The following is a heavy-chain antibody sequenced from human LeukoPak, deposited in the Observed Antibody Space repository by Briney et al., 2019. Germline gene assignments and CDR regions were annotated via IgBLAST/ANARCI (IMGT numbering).Heavy chain of an antibody. Sequence: ASVKVSCKASGYTFTNNYMHWVRQAPGQGLEWMGIIHPGDGGTTYAQKFQSRLTMTRDTSTSTVYMELSSLRSEDTAVYYCARDIGRVDYYDSSGPRAYYFDYWGQGTLVTVSS. V-gene: IGHV1-46*01. CDR1: GYTFTNNY. CDR3: ARDIGRVDYYDSSGPRAYYFDY. J-gene: IGHJ4*02. D-gene: IGHD3-22*01. CDR2: IHPGDGGT.